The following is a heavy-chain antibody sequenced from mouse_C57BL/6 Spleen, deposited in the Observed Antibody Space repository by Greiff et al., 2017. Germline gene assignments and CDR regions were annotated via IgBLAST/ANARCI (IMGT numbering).Heavy chain of an antibody. CDR3: ARWYGRTSFDY. Sequence: QVQLQQSGAELARPGASVKLSCKASGYTFTSYGISWVKQRTGQGLEWIGEIYPRSGNTYYNEKFKGKATLTADKSSSTAYMELRSLTSEDTAVYFCARWYGRTSFDYWGQGTTLTVSS. D-gene: IGHD1-1*01. CDR1: GYTFTSYG. V-gene: IGHV1-81*01. J-gene: IGHJ2*01. CDR2: IYPRSGNT.